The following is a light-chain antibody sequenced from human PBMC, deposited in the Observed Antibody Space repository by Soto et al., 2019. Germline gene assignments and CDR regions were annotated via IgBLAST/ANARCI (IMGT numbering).Light chain of an antibody. CDR2: GVT. J-gene: IGLJ1*01. Sequence: QSALTQPASVSGSPGQSITISCTGTSSDVGGYNYLSWYQQHPGIAPKLLIYGVTNRPSGVSPRFSGSKSGNTAALSISGLQAEDEADYHCSSYTSASTLLYLFGTGTKLTV. V-gene: IGLV2-14*01. CDR1: SSDVGGYNY. CDR3: SSYTSASTLLYL.